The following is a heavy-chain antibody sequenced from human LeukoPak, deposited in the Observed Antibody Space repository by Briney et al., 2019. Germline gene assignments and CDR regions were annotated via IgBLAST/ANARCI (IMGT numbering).Heavy chain of an antibody. J-gene: IGHJ4*02. CDR1: GGSISSYY. CDR2: VYSTGST. D-gene: IGHD3-22*01. V-gene: IGHV4-4*07. CDR3: ARGGWLPPDY. Sequence: SETLSLTCTVSGGSISSYYWSWIRQPAGKGLEWIGHVYSTGSTNYNPSLNSRVTVSVDTSKSQFSLKLSSVTAADTAVYYCARGGWLPPDYWGQGTLVTVSS.